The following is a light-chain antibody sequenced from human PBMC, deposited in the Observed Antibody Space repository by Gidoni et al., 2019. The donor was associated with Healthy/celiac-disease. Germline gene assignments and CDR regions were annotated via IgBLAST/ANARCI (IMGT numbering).Light chain of an antibody. CDR1: QDISNY. CDR2: DAS. J-gene: IGKJ5*01. V-gene: IGKV1-33*01. Sequence: DIQMTQSPSSLSASVGDRVTITCQASQDISNYLNWYQQKPGKAPKLLIYDASNLETGVPARFSGSGSGTDFTFTISSLQPEDIATYYCQQYDNLPITFGQXKRLEIK. CDR3: QQYDNLPIT.